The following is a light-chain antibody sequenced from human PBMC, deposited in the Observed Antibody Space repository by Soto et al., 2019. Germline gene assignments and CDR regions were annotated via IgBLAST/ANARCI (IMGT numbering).Light chain of an antibody. Sequence: QSALTQPASVSGSPGQSVTISCTGTSSDVGGYNFVSWYQQYPGKAPKLIIYDVSKRPSGVPDRFSGSKSGNTASLTISGLQAEDEADYYCCSYAGTYTLWVLGGGTKLTVL. CDR2: DVS. J-gene: IGLJ3*02. CDR3: CSYAGTYTLWV. V-gene: IGLV2-11*01. CDR1: SSDVGGYNF.